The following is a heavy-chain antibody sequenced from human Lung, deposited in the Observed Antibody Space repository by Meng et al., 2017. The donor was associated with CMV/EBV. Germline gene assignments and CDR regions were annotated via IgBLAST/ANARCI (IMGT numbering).Heavy chain of an antibody. CDR2: IIPIFGTA. D-gene: IGHD3-3*01. CDR1: GGTFSSYA. J-gene: IGHJ5*02. CDR3: ARDRTITIFGVVQSQWFDP. Sequence: SXXVSXKASGGTFSSYAISWVRQAPGQGLEWMGGIIPIFGTANYAQKFQGRVTITTDESTSTAYMELSSLRSEDTAVYYCARDRTITIFGVVQSQWFDPWXQGTLVTVSS. V-gene: IGHV1-69*05.